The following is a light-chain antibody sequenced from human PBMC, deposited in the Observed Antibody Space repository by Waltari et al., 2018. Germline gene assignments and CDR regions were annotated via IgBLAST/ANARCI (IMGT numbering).Light chain of an antibody. CDR2: DVC. CDR3: CSSAGSNTYV. CDR1: SSGVGRYDY. J-gene: IGLJ1*01. V-gene: IGLV2-11*01. Sequence: QSALPHPRSVSGSPGPSVTISCPGTSSGVGRYDYVSWYQQHPGKAPKLMIYDVCERPSGVPDRFSGSKSGNTASLTISGLQAEDEADYYCCSSAGSNTYVFGTGTKVTVL.